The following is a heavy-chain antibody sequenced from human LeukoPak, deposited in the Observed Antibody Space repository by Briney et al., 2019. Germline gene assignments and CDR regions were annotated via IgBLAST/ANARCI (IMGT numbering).Heavy chain of an antibody. J-gene: IGHJ4*02. CDR3: ARGQPSTTTVTTLGDFDY. D-gene: IGHD4-17*01. V-gene: IGHV4-59*01. Sequence: PSETLSLTCTVSGGSISSYYWSWIRQPPGKGLEWIGYIYYSGSTNYNPSLKSRVTISVDTSKNQFSLKLSSATAADTAVYYCARGQPSTTTVTTLGDFDYWGQGTLVTVSS. CDR2: IYYSGST. CDR1: GGSISSYY.